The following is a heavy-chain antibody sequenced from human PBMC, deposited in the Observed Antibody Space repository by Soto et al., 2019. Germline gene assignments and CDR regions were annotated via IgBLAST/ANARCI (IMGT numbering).Heavy chain of an antibody. J-gene: IGHJ6*02. V-gene: IGHV4-39*01. D-gene: IGHD5-12*01. CDR3: ARHEGGYDYPSGYGMDV. CDR2: IYYSGST. Sequence: PSETLSLTCTVSGGSISSSSYYWGWIRQPPGKGLEWIGSIYYSGSTYYNPSLKSRVTISVDTSKNQFSLKLSSVTAADTAVYYCARHEGGYDYPSGYGMDVWGQGTTVTVSS. CDR1: GGSISSSSYY.